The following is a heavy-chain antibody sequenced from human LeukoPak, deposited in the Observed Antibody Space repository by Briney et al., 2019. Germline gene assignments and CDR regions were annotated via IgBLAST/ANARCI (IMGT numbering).Heavy chain of an antibody. J-gene: IGHJ6*03. CDR1: GGSFSGYY. Sequence: PSETLSLTCAVYGGSFSGYYWSWIRQPPGKGLEWIGEINHSGSTNYNPSLKSRVTISVDTSKNQFSLKLSSVTAADTAVYYCARGVPAADYYYYYMDVWGKGTTVTVSS. CDR3: ARGVPAADYYYYYMDV. V-gene: IGHV4-34*01. D-gene: IGHD2-2*01. CDR2: INHSGST.